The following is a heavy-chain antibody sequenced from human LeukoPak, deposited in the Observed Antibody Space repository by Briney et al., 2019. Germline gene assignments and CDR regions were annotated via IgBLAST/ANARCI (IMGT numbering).Heavy chain of an antibody. Sequence: GGSLRLSCAASGFTFDDYAMHWVRQAPGKGLEWVSGISWNSGSIGYADSVKGRFTISRDNSKNTLYLQMNSLRAEDTAVYYCARGWPGDYWGQGTLVTVSS. J-gene: IGHJ4*02. V-gene: IGHV3-9*01. CDR3: ARGWPGDY. CDR1: GFTFDDYA. D-gene: IGHD6-19*01. CDR2: ISWNSGSI.